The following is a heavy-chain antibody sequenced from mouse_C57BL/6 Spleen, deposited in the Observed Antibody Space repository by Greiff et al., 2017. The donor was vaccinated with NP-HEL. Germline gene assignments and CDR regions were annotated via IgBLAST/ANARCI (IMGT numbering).Heavy chain of an antibody. CDR1: GYTFTDYN. CDR2: INPNHGGT. D-gene: IGHD1-1*01. J-gene: IGHJ3*01. Sequence: EVQLQQSGPELVKPGASVKIPCKASGYTFTDYNMDWVKQSHGKSLEWIGDINPNHGGTIYNQKFKGKATLTVDKSSSTAYIELRSLTSEDTAVYYCARSNYGSSYVRFANRGQGTLVTVSA. V-gene: IGHV1-18*01. CDR3: ARSNYGSSYVRFAN.